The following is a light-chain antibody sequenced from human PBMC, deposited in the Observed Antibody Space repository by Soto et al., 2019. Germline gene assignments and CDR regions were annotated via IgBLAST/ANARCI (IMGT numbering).Light chain of an antibody. CDR3: GTWDSSRSAVV. J-gene: IGLJ2*01. V-gene: IGLV1-51*02. CDR2: ENN. Sequence: QSVLTQPPSVSAAPGQTVTISCSGSSTNIGDNYVSWYQQLPGTAPNLLMYENNKRPSGIPDRFSGSKSGTSATLGITGLQTEDEADYYCGTWDSSRSAVVFGGGTKLTVL. CDR1: STNIGDNY.